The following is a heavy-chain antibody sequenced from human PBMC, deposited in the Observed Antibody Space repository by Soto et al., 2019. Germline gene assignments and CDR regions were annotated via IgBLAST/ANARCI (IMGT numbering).Heavy chain of an antibody. CDR1: GFTFDEYA. Sequence: EVQLVESGGGLVQPGRSLRLSCAVSGFTFDEYAMHWVRQAPGKGLEWVSGRSWNGDYTDYAESVKGRFTIYGDNTKNSMYMHMTSLRAEDTALYYCAKGTSSSYSYGMDVRGQGTKVTFSS. CDR3: AKGTSSSYSYGMDV. CDR2: RSWNGDYT. D-gene: IGHD3-10*01. V-gene: IGHV3-9*01. J-gene: IGHJ6*01.